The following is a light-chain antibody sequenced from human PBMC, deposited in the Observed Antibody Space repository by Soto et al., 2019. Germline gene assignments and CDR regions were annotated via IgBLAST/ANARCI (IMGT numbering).Light chain of an antibody. J-gene: IGLJ2*01. Sequence: QSVLTQPRSVSGSPGQSVTISCTGTRSDVGGYNSVSWYQQHPGKAPKLMIYDVIMRPSGVPDRFSGSKSGNTASLTISGLQAEDEADYYCCSYAGSYTSYVVFGGGTKVTVL. CDR1: RSDVGGYNS. CDR2: DVI. CDR3: CSYAGSYTSYVV. V-gene: IGLV2-11*01.